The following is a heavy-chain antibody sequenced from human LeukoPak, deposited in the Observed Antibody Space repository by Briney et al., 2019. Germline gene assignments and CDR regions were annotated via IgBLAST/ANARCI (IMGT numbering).Heavy chain of an antibody. V-gene: IGHV3-7*01. CDR1: GFTFSSYS. D-gene: IGHD2-8*01. CDR2: IKYDGSEK. Sequence: PGGSLRLSCAASGFTFSSYSMNWVRQAPGRGLEWVANIKYDGSEKYYVDSVKGRFTISRDDAKNSLSLQMNSVRAEDTAVYYCAYTNNLKYWGQGTLVTVSS. CDR3: AYTNNLKY. J-gene: IGHJ4*02.